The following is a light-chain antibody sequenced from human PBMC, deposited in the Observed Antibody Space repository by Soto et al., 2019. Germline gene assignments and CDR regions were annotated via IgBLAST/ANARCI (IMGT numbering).Light chain of an antibody. J-gene: IGKJ5*01. CDR2: VAS. CDR1: QSVSSN. CDR3: QQYNNWPPIT. Sequence: EIVMTQSPATLSVSPGERATLSCRASQSVSSNLAWYQQNPGKAPMLLIYVASTRPTGIPARFSGSGSGTEFTLTISSLQSEDFAVYYCQQYNNWPPITFGQGTRLEIK. V-gene: IGKV3-15*01.